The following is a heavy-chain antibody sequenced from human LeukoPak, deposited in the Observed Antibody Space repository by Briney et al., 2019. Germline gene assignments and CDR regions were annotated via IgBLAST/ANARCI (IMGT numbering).Heavy chain of an antibody. D-gene: IGHD2-15*01. V-gene: IGHV3-53*01. CDR3: ARTDCSGSSCYKIYYFDY. CDR2: IYSGGTT. CDR1: GFTFSSYG. J-gene: IGHJ4*02. Sequence: PGGSLRLSCAASGFTFSSYGMSWVRQAPGKGLEWVSVIYSGGTTYYADSVKGRFTISRDNSKNTLYLQMNSLRAEDTAVYYCARTDCSGSSCYKIYYFDYWGQGTLVTVSS.